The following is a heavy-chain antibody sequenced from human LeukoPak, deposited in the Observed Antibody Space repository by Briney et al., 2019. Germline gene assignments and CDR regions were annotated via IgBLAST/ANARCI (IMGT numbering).Heavy chain of an antibody. CDR2: INWNGGST. CDR3: ARDGRYCSSTSCYIGDYYYYGMDV. Sequence: GGSLRLSCAASGFTFDDYGMSWVRQAPGKGLEWVSGINWNGGSTGYADSVKGRFTISRDNAKNSLYLQMNSLRAEDTALYHCARDGRYCSSTSCYIGDYYYYGMDVWGQGTTVTVSS. V-gene: IGHV3-20*01. CDR1: GFTFDDYG. D-gene: IGHD2-2*01. J-gene: IGHJ6*02.